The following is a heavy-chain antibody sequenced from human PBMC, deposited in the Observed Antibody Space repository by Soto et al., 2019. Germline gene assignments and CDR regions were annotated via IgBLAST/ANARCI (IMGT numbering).Heavy chain of an antibody. D-gene: IGHD6-19*01. CDR2: IYYTGST. Sequence: QVQLQESGPGLVKPSETLSLTCTVSDGSISSFYWSWIRQPPGKGLEWIGHIYYTGSTKYNPSLRSRLTMSIETYKKQFSLKLSSVTAADKAVYYCASLRYRSDWFRIDHWGQGTLVTVSS. CDR3: ASLRYRSDWFRIDH. J-gene: IGHJ4*02. CDR1: DGSISSFY. V-gene: IGHV4-59*01.